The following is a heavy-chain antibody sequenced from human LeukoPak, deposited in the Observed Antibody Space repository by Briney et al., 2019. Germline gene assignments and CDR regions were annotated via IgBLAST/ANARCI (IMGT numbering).Heavy chain of an antibody. CDR2: INPNSGGT. Sequence: ASVRVSCKASGYTFTGYYMHWVRQAPGQGLEWMGRINPNSGGTNYVQKFQGRVTMTRDTSISTAYMELSRLRSDDTAVYYCARDRLAYCGGDCYSSWFDPWGQGTLVTVSS. CDR3: ARDRLAYCGGDCYSSWFDP. V-gene: IGHV1-2*06. CDR1: GYTFTGYY. D-gene: IGHD2-21*02. J-gene: IGHJ5*02.